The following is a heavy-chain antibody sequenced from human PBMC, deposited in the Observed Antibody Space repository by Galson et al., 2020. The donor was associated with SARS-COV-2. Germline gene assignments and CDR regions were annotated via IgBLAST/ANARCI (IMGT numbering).Heavy chain of an antibody. D-gene: IGHD3-10*01. CDR3: PGMLFDAFDI. CDR2: ISYDGSNK. V-gene: IGHV3-30*04. Sequence: GGSLSLSCAASGFTFSSYAMHWVRQAPGKGLEWVAVISYDGSNKYYADSVKGRFTISRDNSKNTLYLQMNSLRAEDTAVYYGPGMLFDAFDIWGRGTMVTVSS. J-gene: IGHJ3*02. CDR1: GFTFSSYA.